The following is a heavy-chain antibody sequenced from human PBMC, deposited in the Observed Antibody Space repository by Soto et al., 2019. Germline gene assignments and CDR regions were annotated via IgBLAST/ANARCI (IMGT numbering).Heavy chain of an antibody. J-gene: IGHJ5*02. V-gene: IGHV1-69*15. CDR2: IIPIFGSA. CDR1: GGTFSNYA. D-gene: IGHD5-12*01. CDR3: AKDGGQDGYFGNWFDP. Sequence: QVQMVQSGAEVKKPGSSVKVSCKASGGTFSNYAITWVRQAPGQGLEWLGRIIPIFGSANFAQKFQGRVTRTADESTTTAYKELSSLRSDDTAVYYCAKDGGQDGYFGNWFDPWGQGTLVTVSS.